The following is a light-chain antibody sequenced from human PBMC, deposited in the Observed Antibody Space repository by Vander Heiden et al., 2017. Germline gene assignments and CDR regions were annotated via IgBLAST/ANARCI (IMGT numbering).Light chain of an antibody. J-gene: IGLJ2*01. CDR2: RNN. Sequence: QSVLTQPPSASGTPRQRVTISCSGSSSNIGSNYVYWYQQLPGTAPKLLIYRNNQRPSGVPDRFSGSESGTSASLASSGLRSEDEADYYCAAWDDSLSGLVFGGGTKLTVL. CDR1: SSNIGSNY. V-gene: IGLV1-47*01. CDR3: AAWDDSLSGLV.